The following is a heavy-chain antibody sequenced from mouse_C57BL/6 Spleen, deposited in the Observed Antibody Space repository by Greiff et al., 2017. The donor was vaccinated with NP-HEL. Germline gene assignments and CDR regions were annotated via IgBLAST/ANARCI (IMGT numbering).Heavy chain of an antibody. J-gene: IGHJ4*01. V-gene: IGHV1-82*01. CDR3: AIRRSYAMDY. Sequence: QVQLQQSGPELVKPGASVKISCKASGYAFSSSWMNWVKQRPGKGLEWIGRIYPGDGDTNYNGKFKGKATLTADKSSSTAYMQLSSLTSEDSAVYFCAIRRSYAMDYWGQGTSVTVSS. D-gene: IGHD2-12*01. CDR1: GYAFSSSW. CDR2: IYPGDGDT.